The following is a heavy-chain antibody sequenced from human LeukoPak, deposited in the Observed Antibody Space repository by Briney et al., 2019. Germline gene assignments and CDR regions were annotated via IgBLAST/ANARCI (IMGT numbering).Heavy chain of an antibody. CDR1: GFAVSSNH. V-gene: IGHV3-66*01. J-gene: IGHJ5*02. CDR3: ARGGKYWFDP. CDR2: IYSGGST. D-gene: IGHD3-16*01. Sequence: GGSLRLSCAASGFAVSSNHMNWVRQAPGKGLEWVSVIYSGGSTYYADSVKGRSTISRDNSKNTLYLQMNSLRAEDTAVYYCARGGKYWFDPWGQGPLVTVPS.